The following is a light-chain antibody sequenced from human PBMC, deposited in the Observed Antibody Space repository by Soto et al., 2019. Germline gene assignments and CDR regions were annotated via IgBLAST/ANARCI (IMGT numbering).Light chain of an antibody. J-gene: IGKJ3*01. V-gene: IGKV1-12*01. CDR1: QSINKW. CDR3: QQSNSFPYP. Sequence: DTEMTQSPSSVSASVGDRITITCRASQSINKWLAWYQQKPGKAPKLLIHSASTLHDGVPSRFSGSGSGTDFTLTINGLQPEDFATYYCQQSNSFPYPFGPGTKVDIK. CDR2: SAS.